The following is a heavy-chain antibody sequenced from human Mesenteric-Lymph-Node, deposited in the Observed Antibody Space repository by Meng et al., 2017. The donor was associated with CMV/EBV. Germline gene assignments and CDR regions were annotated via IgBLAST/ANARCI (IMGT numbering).Heavy chain of an antibody. Sequence: AVAGGSISSSNWWRWVRQPPGKGLEWIGDIYHSGSTNYNPSLKSRVTISVDKSKNQFSLKLSSVTAADTAVYYCARAEDYGGNAIDYWGQGTLVTVSS. D-gene: IGHD4/OR15-4a*01. V-gene: IGHV4-4*02. J-gene: IGHJ4*02. CDR1: GGSISSSNW. CDR2: IYHSGST. CDR3: ARAEDYGGNAIDY.